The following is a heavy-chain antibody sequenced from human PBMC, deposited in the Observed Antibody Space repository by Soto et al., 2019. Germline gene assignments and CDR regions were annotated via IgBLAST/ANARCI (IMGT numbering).Heavy chain of an antibody. D-gene: IGHD5-18*01. V-gene: IGHV2-5*02. CDR3: AHRPRGYSYHVDY. Sequence: QITLKESGPTLVKPTQTLTLTCTFSGFSLTTRGVGVGWIRQPPGKALECRALIYWDDDEGYSPSLKSRLTITKNTSKNQVVLTMTNMDPVDKATYYGAHRPRGYSYHVDYWGQGTLVTVSS. CDR1: GFSLTTRGVG. CDR2: IYWDDDE. J-gene: IGHJ4*02.